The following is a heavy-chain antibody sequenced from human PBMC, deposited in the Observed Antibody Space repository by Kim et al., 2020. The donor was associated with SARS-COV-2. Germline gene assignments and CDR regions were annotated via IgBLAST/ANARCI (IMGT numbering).Heavy chain of an antibody. D-gene: IGHD2-15*01. V-gene: IGHV3-23*01. CDR3: AKDKGGIVVVVAANLYNWFDP. CDR2: ISGSGGST. J-gene: IGHJ5*02. CDR1: GFTFSSYA. Sequence: GGSLRLSCAASGFTFSSYAMSWVRQAPGKGLEWVSAISGSGGSTYYADSVKGRFTISRDNSKNTLYLQMNSLRAEDTAVYYCAKDKGGIVVVVAANLYNWFDPWGQGTLVTVSS.